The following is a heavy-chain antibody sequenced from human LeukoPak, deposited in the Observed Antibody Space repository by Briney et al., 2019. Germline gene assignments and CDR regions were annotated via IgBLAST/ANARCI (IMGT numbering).Heavy chain of an antibody. D-gene: IGHD3-22*01. CDR2: IYYSGST. J-gene: IGHJ4*02. CDR1: GGSISSYY. V-gene: IGHV4-39*01. Sequence: PSETLSLTCTVSGGSISSYYWSWIRQPPGKGLEWLGSIYYSGSTYYNPSLKSRVTISVDTSKNQFSLKLSSVTAADTAVYYCARRMHYDSSGYYTPTPFFDYWGQGTLVTVSS. CDR3: ARRMHYDSSGYYTPTPFFDY.